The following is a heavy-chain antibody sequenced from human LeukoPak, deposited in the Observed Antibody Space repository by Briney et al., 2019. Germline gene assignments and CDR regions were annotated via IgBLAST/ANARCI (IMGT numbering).Heavy chain of an antibody. D-gene: IGHD3-3*01. V-gene: IGHV4-4*07. CDR2: IYTSGST. Sequence: PSETLSLTCAVYGGSFSGYYWSWIRQPAGKGLEWIGRIYTSGSTNYNPSPKSRVTISVDTSKNQFSLKLSSVTAADTAVYYCARERPGITIFGVVIPSDAFDIWGQGTMVAVSS. CDR3: ARERPGITIFGVVIPSDAFDI. CDR1: GGSFSGYY. J-gene: IGHJ3*02.